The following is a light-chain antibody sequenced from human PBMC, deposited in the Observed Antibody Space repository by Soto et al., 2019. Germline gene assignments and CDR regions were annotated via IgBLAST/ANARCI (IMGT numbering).Light chain of an antibody. J-gene: IGLJ1*01. CDR3: SSYAGGYTYL. CDR1: HNDIGTYDY. CDR2: GVT. V-gene: IGLV2-14*03. Sequence: QSALTQPTSVSGSPGQSISISCTGNHNDIGTYDYVSWYQQHPGRAPRLLIHGVTTRASGISDRFSASKSGLTASLTISGLQPEDEADYYCSSYAGGYTYLFGTGTKLTVL.